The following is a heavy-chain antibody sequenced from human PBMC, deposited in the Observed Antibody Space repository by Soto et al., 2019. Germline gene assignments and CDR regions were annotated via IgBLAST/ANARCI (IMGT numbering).Heavy chain of an antibody. J-gene: IGHJ4*02. CDR2: MSIGDAET. V-gene: IGHV3-23*01. CDR3: ARWDGYADL. CDR1: GFTFSYYS. D-gene: IGHD5-12*01. Sequence: EVQLLESGGGLVQPGGSLRLSCAASGFTFSYYSMAWVRQTPEKGLEWVSGMSIGDAETFYIDSVRGRFTVSRDSVKNTVDLQMNSLRAEDTALYYCARWDGYADLWGQGTLVTVSS.